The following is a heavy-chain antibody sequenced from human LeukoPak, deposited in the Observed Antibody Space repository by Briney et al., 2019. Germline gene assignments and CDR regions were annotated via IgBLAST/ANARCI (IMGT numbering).Heavy chain of an antibody. V-gene: IGHV4-59*11. CDR3: ARAGSSGWYEFDY. Sequence: PETLSLTCTVSGGSISSHYWSWIRQPPGKGLEGGGYIYYRGSTNYNPSLKRRVTILVETSKNHFSPKHSSLTVPDRACVFFARAGSSGWYEFDYWGQGTLVTVSS. CDR2: IYYRGST. J-gene: IGHJ4*02. D-gene: IGHD6-19*01. CDR1: GGSISSHY.